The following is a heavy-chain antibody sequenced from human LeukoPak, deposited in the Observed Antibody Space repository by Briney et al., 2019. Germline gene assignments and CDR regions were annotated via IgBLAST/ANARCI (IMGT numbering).Heavy chain of an antibody. Sequence: SGTLSLTCTVSGGSISSYYWNWIRQPAGKGLEWIGRIYTSGNTNYNPSLKSRVTMSVDSSKNQFSLKLSSVTAADTAVYYCARESGYSSGWYSGLGYYYYYGMDVWGQGTTVTVSS. CDR2: IYTSGNT. CDR3: ARESGYSSGWYSGLGYYYYYGMDV. D-gene: IGHD6-19*01. CDR1: GGSISSYY. J-gene: IGHJ6*02. V-gene: IGHV4-4*07.